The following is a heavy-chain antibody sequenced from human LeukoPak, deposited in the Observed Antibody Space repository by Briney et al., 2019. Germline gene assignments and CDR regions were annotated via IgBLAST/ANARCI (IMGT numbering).Heavy chain of an antibody. CDR1: GFTFSIYA. V-gene: IGHV3-23*01. D-gene: IGHD3-9*01. Sequence: GGSLRLSCAASGFTFSIYAMSWVRQAPGKGLEWVSGISGSGGSTYYADSVKGRFTISRDNSKNTLYLQMNSLRAEDTAVYDCATDQDDILSYHDYWGQGTLVTVSS. J-gene: IGHJ4*02. CDR3: ATDQDDILSYHDY. CDR2: ISGSGGST.